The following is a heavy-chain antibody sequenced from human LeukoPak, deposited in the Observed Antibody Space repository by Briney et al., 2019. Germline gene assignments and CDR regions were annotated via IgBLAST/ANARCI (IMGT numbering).Heavy chain of an antibody. V-gene: IGHV3-30*03. D-gene: IGHD4-11*01. CDR3: ASPLIYDYTNRFSQY. CDR1: GFTFSRHA. J-gene: IGHJ4*02. CDR2: ISYDGSNK. Sequence: GGSLRLSCAASGFTFSRHAMYWVRQAPGKGREWVAVISYDGSNKNYADSVKGRFTISRDNSRNTLYLQMNSLRAEDTAVYYCASPLIYDYTNRFSQYWGQGTLVTVSS.